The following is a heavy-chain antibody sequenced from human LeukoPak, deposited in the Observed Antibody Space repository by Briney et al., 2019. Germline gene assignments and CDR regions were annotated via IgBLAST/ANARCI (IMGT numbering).Heavy chain of an antibody. CDR2: IIPIFGTA. CDR1: GGTFSSYA. D-gene: IGHD3-10*01. CDR3: AREDPSGSSFDY. J-gene: IGHJ4*02. V-gene: IGHV1-69*05. Sequence: GASVKVSCKASGGTFSSYAISWVRQAPGQGLEWMGGIIPIFGTANYAQKFQGRVSMTSDTSTSTVNMELTGLRSEDTAVYYCAREDPSGSSFDYWGQGTLVTVSS.